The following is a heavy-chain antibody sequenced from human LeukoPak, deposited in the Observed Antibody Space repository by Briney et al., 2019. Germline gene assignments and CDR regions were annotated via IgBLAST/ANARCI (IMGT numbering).Heavy chain of an antibody. V-gene: IGHV1-46*01. CDR3: ARDRAVAAPRYYYYYYMDV. CDR2: INPSGGST. CDR1: GYTFTSYY. Sequence: ASVKVSCKASGYTFTSYYMHWVRQAPGQGLEWMGIINPSGGSTSYAQKFQGRVTMTRDTSTSTVYMELSSLRSEDTAVYYCARDRAVAAPRYYYYYYMDVWGKGTTVTISS. D-gene: IGHD6-19*01. J-gene: IGHJ6*03.